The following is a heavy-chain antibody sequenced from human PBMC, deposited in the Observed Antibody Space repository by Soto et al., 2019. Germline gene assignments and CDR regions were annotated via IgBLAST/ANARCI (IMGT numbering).Heavy chain of an antibody. CDR1: GGSISYEYYH. D-gene: IGHD2-21*02. J-gene: IGHJ6*02. Sequence: PSETLSLTCNVSGGSISYEYYHWTWISKSPGKGLEWIGYIHYSGSIIYNPSFKSRVTISVDTSKNQFSLQLSSVTAADTAVYFCAREDDGGDRDYYGLDVWGQGTTVTVSS. CDR2: IHYSGSI. CDR3: AREDDGGDRDYYGLDV. V-gene: IGHV4-30-4*08.